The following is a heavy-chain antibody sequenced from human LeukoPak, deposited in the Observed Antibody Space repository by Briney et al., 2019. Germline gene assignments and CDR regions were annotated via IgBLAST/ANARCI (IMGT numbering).Heavy chain of an antibody. CDR3: AKYGSYHDY. D-gene: IGHD1-26*01. V-gene: IGHV4-59*01. CDR2: IYYSGST. Sequence: SETLSLTCTVSGGSISSFYWSWTRQPPGKGLEWIGYIYYSGSTNYNPSLKSRVTISVDTSKNQFSLKLSSVTAADTAIYYCAKYGSYHDYWGQGTLVTVSS. CDR1: GGSISSFY. J-gene: IGHJ4*02.